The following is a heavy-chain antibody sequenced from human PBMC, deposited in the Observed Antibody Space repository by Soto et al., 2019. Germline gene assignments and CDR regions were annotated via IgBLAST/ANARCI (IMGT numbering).Heavy chain of an antibody. Sequence: QVQQVQSGAEVKKPRTSVKVSCKASGYAITMYDNNWVRQATGQWIEWMGWMNPNGGNTGYAHKFQGRVTMTRNTSISTAYMELSSLRSEDTDVYYCARWSDGSGWYLRYWGQGTLVTVSS. CDR3: ARWSDGSGWYLRY. J-gene: IGHJ4*02. V-gene: IGHV1-8*01. CDR1: GYAITMYD. CDR2: MNPNGGNT. D-gene: IGHD6-19*01.